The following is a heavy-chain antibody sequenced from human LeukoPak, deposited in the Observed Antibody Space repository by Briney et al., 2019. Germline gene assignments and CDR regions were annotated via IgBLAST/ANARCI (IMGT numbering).Heavy chain of an antibody. Sequence: SETLSLTCTVSGGSISSYYWSWIRQPPGKGLGWIGYIYYSGSTNYNPSLKSRVTISVDTSKNQFSLKLSSVTAADTAVYYCARGEIFYYDSSGYQYYFDYWGQGTLVTVSS. CDR3: ARGEIFYYDSSGYQYYFDY. V-gene: IGHV4-59*08. CDR2: IYYSGST. J-gene: IGHJ4*02. D-gene: IGHD3-22*01. CDR1: GGSISSYY.